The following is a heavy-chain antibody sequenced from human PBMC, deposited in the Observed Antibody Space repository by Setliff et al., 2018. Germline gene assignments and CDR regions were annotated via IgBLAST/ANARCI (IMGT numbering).Heavy chain of an antibody. J-gene: IGHJ4*01. Sequence: SETLSLTCTVSGGSISSSSYYWGWIRQPPGKGLEWIGSIYYSGSTYYNPSLKSRVTILIDKSKNQFSLNLTSATAADTAVYYCASGLEFDYWGPGSLVTVSS. CDR2: IYYSGST. V-gene: IGHV4-39*07. D-gene: IGHD1-1*01. CDR1: GGSISSSSYY. CDR3: ASGLEFDY.